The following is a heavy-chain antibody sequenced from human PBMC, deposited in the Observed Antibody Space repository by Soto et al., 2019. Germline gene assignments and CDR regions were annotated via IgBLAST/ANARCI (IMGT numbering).Heavy chain of an antibody. CDR2: IGSAHDP. CDR1: GFTFSTYD. CDR3: ARAYLGRLPRRADYYYALDV. J-gene: IGHJ6*02. V-gene: IGHV3-13*05. D-gene: IGHD1-26*01. Sequence: GGSLRLSCAASGFTFSTYDMHWVRQVPGKGLEWVSAIGSAHDPYYLGSVKGRFSISRENAKNSLYLQMNSLTTGDTAVYYCARAYLGRLPRRADYYYALDVWGQGTTFTVSS.